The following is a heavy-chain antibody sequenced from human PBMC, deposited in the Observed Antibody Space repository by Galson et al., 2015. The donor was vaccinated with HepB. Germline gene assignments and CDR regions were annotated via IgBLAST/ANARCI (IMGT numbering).Heavy chain of an antibody. CDR1: W. CDR3: ARYSVLYGMDV. D-gene: IGHD5/OR15-5a*01. J-gene: IGHJ6*02. CDR2: IYHSGST. V-gene: IGHV4-30-2*01. Sequence: WWTWIRQPPGKGLEWIGYIYHSGSTYYNPSLQSRVTISVDRSKNQFSLKLSSVTAADTAAYYCARYSVLYGMDVWGQGTTVTVSS.